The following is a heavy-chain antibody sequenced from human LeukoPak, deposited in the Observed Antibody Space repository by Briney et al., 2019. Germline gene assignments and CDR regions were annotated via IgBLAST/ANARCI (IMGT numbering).Heavy chain of an antibody. V-gene: IGHV1-18*01. CDR3: ARYDYSALDY. D-gene: IGHD4-11*01. CDR2: ISAYNGNT. CDR1: GYTFTSYG. J-gene: IGHJ4*02. Sequence: GASVKVSCKASGYTFTSYGISWVRQAPGQGLEWMGWISAYNGNTNYAQKFQGRVTITADESTSTAYMELSSLRSEDTAVYYCARYDYSALDYWGQGTLVTVSS.